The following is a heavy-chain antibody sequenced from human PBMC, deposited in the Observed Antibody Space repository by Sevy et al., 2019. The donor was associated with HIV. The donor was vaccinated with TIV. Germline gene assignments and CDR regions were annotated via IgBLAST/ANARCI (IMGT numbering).Heavy chain of an antibody. D-gene: IGHD1-1*01. CDR3: ARDSTTHPKVLDY. CDR1: GGSISSYF. V-gene: IGHV4-59*01. J-gene: IGHJ4*02. Sequence: SETLSLTCSASGGSISSYFWTWVRQSPGKGLEWIGNIYFTGNTDYSPSLKSRVTLSLDTSKSQFSLTLKSVTAADTAIYFCARDSTTHPKVLDYWGQGTLVTVSS. CDR2: IYFTGNT.